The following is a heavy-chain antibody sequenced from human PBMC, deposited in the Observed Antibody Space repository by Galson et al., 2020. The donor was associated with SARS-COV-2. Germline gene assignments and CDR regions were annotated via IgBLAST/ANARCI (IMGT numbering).Heavy chain of an antibody. Sequence: SGPTLVKPTDPLTLTCTVPGFSLTNARMDVSWIRQPPGKALEWLVQLFSNDAKSYSTSLKRRHTLPKDNPKSQVVLTMPNMDPVDTATYYCARVRGQWRSFYYYDVDVGGKGTTVTVSS. CDR2: LFSNDAK. V-gene: IGHV2-26*01. CDR1: GFSLTNARMD. CDR3: ARVRGQWRSFYYYDVDV. D-gene: IGHD6-19*01. J-gene: IGHJ6*03.